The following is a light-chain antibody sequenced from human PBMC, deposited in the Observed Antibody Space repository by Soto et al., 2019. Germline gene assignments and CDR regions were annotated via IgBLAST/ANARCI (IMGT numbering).Light chain of an antibody. CDR1: QSVSTN. CDR3: QQYNNWPPWT. CDR2: GAS. J-gene: IGKJ1*01. V-gene: IGKV3-15*01. Sequence: EIVMTQSPATLSVSPGERATLSCRASQSVSTNLAWYQQKPGQAPRLLISGASTRATGIPARFSGSGSGTEVTLPISSLQSEDFAVYYCQQYNNWPPWTFGQGTKVEIK.